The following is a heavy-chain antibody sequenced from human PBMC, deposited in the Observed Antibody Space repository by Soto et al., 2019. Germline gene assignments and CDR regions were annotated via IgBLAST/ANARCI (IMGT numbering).Heavy chain of an antibody. CDR3: ARLWSGYWNYLRLQYFDY. D-gene: IGHD3-3*01. V-gene: IGHV4-59*08. Sequence: SETLSLTCTVSGGSISSYYWSWIRQPPGKGLEWIGYIYYSGSTNYNPSLKSRVTKSVDTSKNQFSLKLSSVTAADTAVYYCARLWSGYWNYLRLQYFDYWGQGTLVTVSS. CDR2: IYYSGST. CDR1: GGSISSYY. J-gene: IGHJ4*02.